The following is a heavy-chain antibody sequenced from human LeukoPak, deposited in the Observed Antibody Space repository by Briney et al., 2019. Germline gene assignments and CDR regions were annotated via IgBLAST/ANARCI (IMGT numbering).Heavy chain of an antibody. CDR3: ASLPVDTAEDY. J-gene: IGHJ4*02. CDR2: ISYSGST. D-gene: IGHD5-18*01. Sequence: SETLSLTCTVSGGSTNSYYWSWIRQPPGKGLEWIGYISYSGSTNYNPSLKSRVTISVDTSKNQFSLKLSSVTAADTAVYYCASLPVDTAEDYWGQGTLVTVSS. V-gene: IGHV4-59*01. CDR1: GGSTNSYY.